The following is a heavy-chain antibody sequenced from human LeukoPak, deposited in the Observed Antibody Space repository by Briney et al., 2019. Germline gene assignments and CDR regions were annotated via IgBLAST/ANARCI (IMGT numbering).Heavy chain of an antibody. CDR2: ISYDGSNK. D-gene: IGHD5-12*01. CDR1: GSTFSSYG. CDR3: AKDCYSGYGALGGMDV. V-gene: IGHV3-30*18. J-gene: IGHJ6*02. Sequence: PGGSLRLSCAASGSTFSSYGMHWVRQAPGKGLEWVAVISYDGSNKYYADSVKGRFTISRDNSKNTLYLQMNSLRAEDTAVYYCAKDCYSGYGALGGMDVWGQGTTVTVSS.